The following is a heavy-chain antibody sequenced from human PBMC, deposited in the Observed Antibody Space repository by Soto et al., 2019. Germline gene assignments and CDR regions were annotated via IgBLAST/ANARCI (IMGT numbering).Heavy chain of an antibody. CDR1: GFTFGDYA. CDR2: IRSKAYGGTT. D-gene: IGHD3-3*01. CDR3: TSPKVWSGYFYYYGMDV. V-gene: IGHV3-49*04. Sequence: CLRLSCTASGFTFGDYAMSWVRQAPGKGLEWVGFIRSKAYGGTTEYAASVKGRFTISRDDYKSIAYLQMNSLKTEDTAVYYCTSPKVWSGYFYYYGMDVRGQGXTVTVSS. J-gene: IGHJ6*02.